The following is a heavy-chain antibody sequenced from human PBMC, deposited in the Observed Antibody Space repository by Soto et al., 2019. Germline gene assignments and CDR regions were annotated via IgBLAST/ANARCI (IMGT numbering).Heavy chain of an antibody. CDR2: IYYSGIT. D-gene: IGHD3-3*01. CDR1: GASISSGDYY. Sequence: QVRLQESGPGLVKPSQTLSLKCTVSGASISSGDYYWSWVRQPPGKGLEWIGYIYYSGITYFNPSLKSRVAISMERFKTPFFLTLRPVIAADTAVYFGAKVVTVFGPVSRFWLNPWGQGTLVTVSS. V-gene: IGHV4-30-4*01. J-gene: IGHJ5*02. CDR3: AKVVTVFGPVSRFWLNP.